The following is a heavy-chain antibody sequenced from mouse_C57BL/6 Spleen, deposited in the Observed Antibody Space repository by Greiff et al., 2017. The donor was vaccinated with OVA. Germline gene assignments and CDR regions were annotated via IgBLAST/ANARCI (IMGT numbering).Heavy chain of an antibody. V-gene: IGHV2-2*01. CDR1: GFSLTSYG. Sequence: VHLVESGPGLVQPSQSLSITCTVSGFSLTSYGVHWVRQSPGKGLEWLGVIWSGGSTDYNAAFISRLSISKDNSKSQVFFKMNSLQADDTAIYYCARNRLVTTVDWYFDVWGTGTTVTVSS. J-gene: IGHJ1*03. CDR3: ARNRLVTTVDWYFDV. CDR2: IWSGGST. D-gene: IGHD1-1*01.